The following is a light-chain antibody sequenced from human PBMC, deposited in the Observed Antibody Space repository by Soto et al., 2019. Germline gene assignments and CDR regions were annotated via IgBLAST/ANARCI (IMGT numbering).Light chain of an antibody. CDR3: CSYAGSTTSLV. J-gene: IGLJ3*02. CDR1: SSDVGSYNL. V-gene: IGLV2-23*02. Sequence: QSVLTQPASVSGSPGQSITISCTGTSSDVGSYNLVSWYQQHADKAPKLMIYDVSKRPSGISNRFSGSKSGSTASLTISGLQAEDEADYYCCSYAGSTTSLVFGGGTKLTVL. CDR2: DVS.